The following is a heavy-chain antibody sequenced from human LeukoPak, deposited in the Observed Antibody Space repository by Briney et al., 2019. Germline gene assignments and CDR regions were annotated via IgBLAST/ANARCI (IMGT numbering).Heavy chain of an antibody. CDR1: GYTFTSYY. Sequence: ASVKVSCKASGYTFTSYYMHWVRQAPGQGLEWMGIINPSGGSTSYAQKFQGRVTMTRDTSTSTVYMELSSLRSEDTAVYYCAREGSADIVVVPAAIGDWFDPWGQGTLVTVSS. V-gene: IGHV1-46*01. CDR2: INPSGGST. CDR3: AREGSADIVVVPAAIGDWFDP. D-gene: IGHD2-2*01. J-gene: IGHJ5*02.